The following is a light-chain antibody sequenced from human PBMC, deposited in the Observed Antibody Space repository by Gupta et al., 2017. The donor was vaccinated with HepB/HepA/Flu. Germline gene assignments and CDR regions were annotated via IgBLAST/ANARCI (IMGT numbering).Light chain of an antibody. V-gene: IGLV2-14*03. CDR3: RAFKSSRTLSV. J-gene: IGLJ1*01. CDR2: AVT. CDR1: SSDV. Sequence: SALTHPASVSDSTGQSITISCTGTSSDVSWYQQHPVKAPKLLIYAVTRRPPGVPHRFSGSKSGATASLSITGLQTEDEAYYYCRAFKSSRTLSVFGGGTKFTVL.